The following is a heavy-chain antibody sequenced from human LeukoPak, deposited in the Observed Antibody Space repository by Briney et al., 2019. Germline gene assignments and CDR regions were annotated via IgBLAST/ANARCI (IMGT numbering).Heavy chain of an antibody. CDR2: ISSSSSYI. J-gene: IGHJ6*04. D-gene: IGHD6-19*01. Sequence: GGSLRFSCAASGFTFSSYSMNWVRQAPGKGLEWVSSISSSSSYIYYADSVKGRFTISRDNAKNSLYLQMNSLRAEDTAVYYCARDGKPYSSGWYVYYYGMDVWGKGTTVTVSS. V-gene: IGHV3-21*01. CDR3: ARDGKPYSSGWYVYYYGMDV. CDR1: GFTFSSYS.